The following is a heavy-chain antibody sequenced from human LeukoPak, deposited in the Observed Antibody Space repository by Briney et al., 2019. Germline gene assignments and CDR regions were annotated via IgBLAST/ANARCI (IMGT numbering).Heavy chain of an antibody. V-gene: IGHV3-30-3*01. CDR1: GFTFSSYA. CDR3: AREYCSSTSCYEIDY. J-gene: IGHJ4*02. CDR2: ISYDGSNK. Sequence: PGRSLRLSCAASGFTFSSYAMHWVRQAPGKGLEWVAVISYDGSNKYYADSVKGRFTISRDNSKNTLYLQMNSLRAEDTAVYYCAREYCSSTSCYEIDYWGQGTLVTASS. D-gene: IGHD2-2*01.